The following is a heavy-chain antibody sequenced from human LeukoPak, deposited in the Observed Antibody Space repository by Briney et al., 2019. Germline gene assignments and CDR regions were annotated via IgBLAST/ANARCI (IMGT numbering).Heavy chain of an antibody. Sequence: SETLSLTCTVSGGSISSYYWSWIRQPAGKGLEWIGRIYTSGSTNYNPSLKSRGTISVDTCKNQFSLKLSSVTAADTAVYYCAREARRRLRYFDWPDYWGQGTLVTVSS. V-gene: IGHV4-4*07. D-gene: IGHD3-9*01. CDR2: IYTSGST. CDR3: AREARRRLRYFDWPDY. CDR1: GGSISSYY. J-gene: IGHJ4*02.